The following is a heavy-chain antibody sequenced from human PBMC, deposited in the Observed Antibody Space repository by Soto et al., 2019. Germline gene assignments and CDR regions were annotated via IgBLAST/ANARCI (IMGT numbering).Heavy chain of an antibody. J-gene: IGHJ1*01. D-gene: IGHD6-13*01. CDR3: AQHTSYGIAAAGTIRGYFQH. CDR2: ISGSGGST. V-gene: IGHV3-23*01. CDR1: GFTFSSYA. Sequence: GGSLRLSCAASGFTFSSYAMSWVRQAPGKGLEWVSAISGSGGSTYYADSVKGRFTISRDNSKNTLYLQMNSLRAEDTAVYYCAQHTSYGIAAAGTIRGYFQHWGQGTLVTVSS.